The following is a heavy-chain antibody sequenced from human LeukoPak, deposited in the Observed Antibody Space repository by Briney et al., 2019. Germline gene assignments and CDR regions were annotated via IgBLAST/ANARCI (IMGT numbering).Heavy chain of an antibody. CDR2: IYSGGST. V-gene: IGHV3-66*01. J-gene: IGHJ3*02. CDR3: ARVEMTTVTTFSYLQAFDI. D-gene: IGHD4-17*01. Sequence: GGSLRLSCAASGFTVSSNYVSWVRQAPGKGLEWVSVIYSGGSTYYADSVKGRFTISRDNSKNTLYLQMNSLRAEDTAVYYCARVEMTTVTTFSYLQAFDIWGQGTMVTVSS. CDR1: GFTVSSNY.